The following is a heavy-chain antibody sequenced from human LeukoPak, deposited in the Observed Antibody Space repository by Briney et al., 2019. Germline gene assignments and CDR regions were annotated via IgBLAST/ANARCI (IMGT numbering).Heavy chain of an antibody. CDR3: ARDGNGGNPSI. D-gene: IGHD4-23*01. J-gene: IGHJ3*02. Sequence: GGSLRLSCAASGFTFSSYWMHWVRQAPGEGLEWVSSISSSSSYIFYADSVKGRFTISRDNAKNSLYLQMNSLRAEDTAVYYCARDGNGGNPSIWGQGTMVTVSS. CDR1: GFTFSSYW. CDR2: ISSSSSYI. V-gene: IGHV3-21*01.